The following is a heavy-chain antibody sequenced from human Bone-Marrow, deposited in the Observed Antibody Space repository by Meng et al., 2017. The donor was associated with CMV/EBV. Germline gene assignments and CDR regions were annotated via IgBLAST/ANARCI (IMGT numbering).Heavy chain of an antibody. D-gene: IGHD2-2*01. CDR2: ISYDGSSK. CDR3: ARGQISYHLVYYFDH. J-gene: IGHJ4*01. CDR1: GFTFSSYT. V-gene: IGHV3-30-3*01. Sequence: GGSLRLSCAASGFTFSSYTMHWVRQAPGKGLEWVAVISYDGSSKFYAGSVKGRSTISRDNSKNTLYLQVNSLRAEDTAVYYCARGQISYHLVYYFDHWGHGTLVTVPS.